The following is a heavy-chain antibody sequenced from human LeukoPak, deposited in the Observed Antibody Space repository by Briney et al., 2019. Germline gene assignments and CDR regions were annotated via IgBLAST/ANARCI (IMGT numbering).Heavy chain of an antibody. Sequence: SETLSLTCTVSGGSISSSSYYWGWIRQPPGKGLEWIGSIYYSGSTYYNPSLKRRVTISVDTSKNQFSLKLSSVTAADTAVYYCARLAVADLAADYWGQGTLVTVSS. D-gene: IGHD6-19*01. CDR1: GGSISSSSYY. J-gene: IGHJ4*02. V-gene: IGHV4-39*01. CDR2: IYYSGST. CDR3: ARLAVADLAADY.